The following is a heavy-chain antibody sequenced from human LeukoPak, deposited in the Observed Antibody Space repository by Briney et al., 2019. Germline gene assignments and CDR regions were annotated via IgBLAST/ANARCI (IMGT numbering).Heavy chain of an antibody. CDR2: IYHSGST. CDR3: ARTSGGNSDY. CDR1: GYSISSVYY. V-gene: IGHV4-38-2*01. D-gene: IGHD4-23*01. J-gene: IGHJ4*02. Sequence: SETLSLTCAVSGYSISSVYYWGWIRQPPGKGLEWIGSIYHSGSTYYNPSLKSRVTISVDTSKNQFSLKLGSVTAADTAVYYCARTSGGNSDYWGQGALVTVSS.